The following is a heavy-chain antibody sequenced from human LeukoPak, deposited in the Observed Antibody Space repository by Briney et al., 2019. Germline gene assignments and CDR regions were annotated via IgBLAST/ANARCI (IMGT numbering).Heavy chain of an antibody. J-gene: IGHJ4*02. D-gene: IGHD5-18*01. Sequence: SQTLSLTCTVSGTGSIISGGHYWSWIRQHPGKGLEWLGYIYYSGSTYYNPSLKSRLSISVDTSKNQLSLNLNSVTAADTAVYYCARSLYSYGPKPNYFDYWGQGTLVTVSS. CDR1: GTGSIISGGHY. CDR3: ARSLYSYGPKPNYFDY. CDR2: IYYSGST. V-gene: IGHV4-31*03.